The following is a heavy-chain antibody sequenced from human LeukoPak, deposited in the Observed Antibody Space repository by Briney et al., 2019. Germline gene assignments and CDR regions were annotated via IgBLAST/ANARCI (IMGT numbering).Heavy chain of an antibody. CDR3: ARDLLFSSSWYDY. D-gene: IGHD6-13*01. CDR1: GGTFGSYA. CDR2: IIPIFGTA. Sequence: SVKVSCKASGGTFGSYAISWVRQAPGQGLEWMGRIIPIFGTANYAQKFQGRVTITTDESTSTAYMELSSLRSEDTAVYYCARDLLFSSSWYDYWGQGTLVTVSS. V-gene: IGHV1-69*05. J-gene: IGHJ4*02.